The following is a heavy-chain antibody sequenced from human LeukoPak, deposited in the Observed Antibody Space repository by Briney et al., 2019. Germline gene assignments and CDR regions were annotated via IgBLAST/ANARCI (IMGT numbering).Heavy chain of an antibody. J-gene: IGHJ4*02. D-gene: IGHD6-13*01. Sequence: ASVKVSCKASGYTFTNYGISWVRQAPGQGPKWMGWINPNSGGTNYAHKFQGRVTMTRDTSISTAYMELSRLRSDDTAVYYCARDRPPQLVRPFDYWGQGTLVTVSS. CDR2: INPNSGGT. CDR3: ARDRPPQLVRPFDY. CDR1: GYTFTNYG. V-gene: IGHV1-2*07.